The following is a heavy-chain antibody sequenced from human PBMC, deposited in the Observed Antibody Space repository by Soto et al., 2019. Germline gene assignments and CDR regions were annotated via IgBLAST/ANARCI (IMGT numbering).Heavy chain of an antibody. CDR2: ISGSSGYT. CDR1: GFSFSASY. V-gene: IGHV3-11*06. CDR3: ARDRGGYGPPDV. D-gene: IGHD3-10*01. Sequence: QVQLVESGGGLVKPGGSMRLSCAASGFSFSASYMSWVRQAPGKGLEWVAYISGSSGYTDYADSVKGRLTISRDNAKNSLYLQMNSLRFEDTALYYCARDRGGYGPPDVWGQGTTFTVSS. J-gene: IGHJ6*02.